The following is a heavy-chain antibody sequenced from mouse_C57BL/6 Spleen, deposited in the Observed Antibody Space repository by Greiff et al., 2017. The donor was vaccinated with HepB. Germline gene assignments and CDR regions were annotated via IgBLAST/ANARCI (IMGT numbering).Heavy chain of an antibody. CDR3: ATNWDAFDY. J-gene: IGHJ2*01. D-gene: IGHD4-1*01. CDR2: ISSGGSYT. Sequence: EVQLQESGGDLVKPGGSLKLSCAASGFTFSSYGMSWVRQTPDKRLEWVATISSGGSYTYYPDSVKGRFTISRDNAKNTLYLQMSSLKSEDTAMYYCATNWDAFDYWGQGTTLTVSS. V-gene: IGHV5-6*01. CDR1: GFTFSSYG.